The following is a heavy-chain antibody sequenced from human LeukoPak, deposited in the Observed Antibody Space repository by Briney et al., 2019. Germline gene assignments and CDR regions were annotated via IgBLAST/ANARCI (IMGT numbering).Heavy chain of an antibody. Sequence: TGGSLRLSCAASGFTFSNYGIHWVRQAPGKGLEWVAFIRYDGSNKYYADSVKGRFTISRDNSKNTLYLEMSSLRAEDTAVYYCAIIPSPPTDNRFGPWGQGTLVTVSS. V-gene: IGHV3-30*02. CDR1: GFTFSNYG. CDR2: IRYDGSNK. CDR3: AIIPSPPTDNRFGP. J-gene: IGHJ5*02. D-gene: IGHD2-2*01.